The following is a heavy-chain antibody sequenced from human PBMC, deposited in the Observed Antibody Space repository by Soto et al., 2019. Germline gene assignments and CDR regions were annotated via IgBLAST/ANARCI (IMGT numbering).Heavy chain of an antibody. J-gene: IGHJ4*02. V-gene: IGHV3-21*01. CDR2: INTASYI. Sequence: EVLLVESGGGLVKPGGSLILSCAASGFTFSTYSMNWVRQAPGKGLEWVSSINTASYIYYADSVKGRFTISRDDAKNSLYLQMNSLRDEDTAVYYCAREGGYCNGGGCRYFDYWGKGTLVTVSS. CDR3: AREGGYCNGGGCRYFDY. D-gene: IGHD2-15*01. CDR1: GFTFSTYS.